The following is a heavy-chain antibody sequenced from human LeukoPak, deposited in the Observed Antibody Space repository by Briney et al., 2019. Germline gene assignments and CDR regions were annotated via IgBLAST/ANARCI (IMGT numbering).Heavy chain of an antibody. CDR1: GGSINSYY. CDR3: AGNGVDTSMVRGEYYYYYYGMDV. D-gene: IGHD5-18*01. Sequence: SETLSLTCTVSGGSINSYYWSWIRQPPGKGLEWIGSFYYIQSTNYNPSLKSRVTISVDTSKNQLSLKLSSVTAADTAVYYCAGNGVDTSMVRGEYYYYYYGMDVWGQGTTVTVSS. J-gene: IGHJ6*02. V-gene: IGHV4-59*01. CDR2: FYYIQST.